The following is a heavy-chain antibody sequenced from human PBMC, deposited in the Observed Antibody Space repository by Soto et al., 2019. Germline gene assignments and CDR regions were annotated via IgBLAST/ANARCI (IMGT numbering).Heavy chain of an antibody. CDR3: ARGQATMIVVVGDY. CDR2: ISAYNGNT. J-gene: IGHJ4*02. Sequence: QVQLVQSGAEVKKPGASVKVSCKASGYTFTSYVISWVRQAPAQGLEWMGWISAYNGNTNYAQKPQRRVTMATDTSSSTAYMELRRLRSDDTAVYYCARGQATMIVVVGDYWGQGTLVTVSS. D-gene: IGHD3-22*01. V-gene: IGHV1-18*01. CDR1: GYTFTSYV.